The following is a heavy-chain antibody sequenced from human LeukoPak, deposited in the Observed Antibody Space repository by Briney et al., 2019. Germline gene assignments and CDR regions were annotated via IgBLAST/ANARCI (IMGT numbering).Heavy chain of an antibody. CDR3: ARGVGEGYSNYVLYYYYYGMDV. D-gene: IGHD4-11*01. CDR2: IYTSGST. CDR1: GGSISSYY. V-gene: IGHV4-4*07. Sequence: SETLSLTCTVSGGSISSYYWSWIRQPAGKGLEWIGRIYTSGSTNYNPSLKSRVTMSVDTSKNQFSLKLSSVTAADTAVYYCARGVGEGYSNYVLYYYYYGMDVWGQGTTVTVSS. J-gene: IGHJ6*02.